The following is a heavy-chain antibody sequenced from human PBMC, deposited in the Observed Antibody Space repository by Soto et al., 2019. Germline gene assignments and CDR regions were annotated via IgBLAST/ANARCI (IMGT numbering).Heavy chain of an antibody. D-gene: IGHD3-3*01. CDR2: IIPILGTV. Sequence: QVQLVQSGAEVKEPGSSVKVSCKASGGTFSSYSISWVRQAPGQGLEWMGGIIPILGTVQYAQMFQGRLMITADEATSTAYMELSRLKSDDTAVYYCATRVSISGVVISWFDPWGRGTLVTVSS. V-gene: IGHV1-69*01. CDR1: GGTFSSYS. J-gene: IGHJ5*01. CDR3: ATRVSISGVVISWFDP.